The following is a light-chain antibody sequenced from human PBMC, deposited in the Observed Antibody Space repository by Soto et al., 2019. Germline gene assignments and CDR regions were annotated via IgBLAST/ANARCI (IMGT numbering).Light chain of an antibody. V-gene: IGKV1-5*03. CDR3: QQYNTYPLT. Sequence: DIQMTQSPSTLSASVGDRVTITCRASQSISTWLAWYQQQPGKAPKLLIYKASSLEGGVPSRFSGSGSGTEFNITVSSLRPDDFATYYCQQYNTYPLTFGGGITVEIK. CDR2: KAS. J-gene: IGKJ4*01. CDR1: QSISTW.